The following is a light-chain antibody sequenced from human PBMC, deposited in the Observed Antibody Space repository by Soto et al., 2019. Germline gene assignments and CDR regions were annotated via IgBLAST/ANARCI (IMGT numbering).Light chain of an antibody. CDR1: QNIHNH. Sequence: EMVLTQSPATLSLSPGERVTLSCRASQNIHNHMSWFLQKPGQTPRLLIYDAIIRAPDVPARFSGSWSGTEFTLTINSLQSEDFAVYYCQQYGSSGTFGQGTKVDIK. CDR2: DAI. CDR3: QQYGSSGT. J-gene: IGKJ1*01. V-gene: IGKV3-15*01.